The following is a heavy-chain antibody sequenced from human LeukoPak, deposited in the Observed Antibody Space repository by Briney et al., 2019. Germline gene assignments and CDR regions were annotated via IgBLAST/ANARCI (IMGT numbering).Heavy chain of an antibody. CDR1: GGSSCGYY. CDR3: ARGSSITMVRGVKSPFDY. Sequence: TLSLTCALYGGSSCGYYWSWIRQPPGKGREWSGGINHSRSTNYNPSLKSRVTISVDTSTNQFSLKLSSVAAADTAVYCCARGSSITMVRGVKSPFDYWGQGTLVTVSS. V-gene: IGHV4-34*01. J-gene: IGHJ4*02. D-gene: IGHD3-10*01. CDR2: INHSRST.